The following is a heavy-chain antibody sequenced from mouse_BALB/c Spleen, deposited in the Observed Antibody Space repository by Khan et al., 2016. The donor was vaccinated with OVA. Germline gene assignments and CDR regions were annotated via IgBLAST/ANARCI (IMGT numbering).Heavy chain of an antibody. J-gene: IGHJ3*01. CDR2: INYSGST. V-gene: IGHV3-2*02. D-gene: IGHD3-3*01. Sequence: EVQLVESGPGLVKPSQSLSLTCTVTGYSLTSNYAWNWIRQFPGNKLEWMGYINYSGSTSYTPSLKSRISITRDTSKNQFFLQLNSVTTEDTATYFCARGHAYWGQGTLVTVSA. CDR1: GYSLTSNYA. CDR3: ARGHAY.